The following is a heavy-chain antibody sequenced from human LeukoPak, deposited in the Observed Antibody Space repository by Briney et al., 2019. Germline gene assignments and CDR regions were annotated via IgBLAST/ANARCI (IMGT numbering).Heavy chain of an antibody. CDR1: GFIFSNYG. Sequence: PGGSLRLSCAASGFIFSNYGMHWVRLAPGKGLEGVAFIRYDGTNKDYTDSVRGRFTISRDNSKNTPYLQMNSLRPEDTAVYYCAKDRGSNDYSNFNYMDVWGKGTTVTVSS. CDR3: AKDRGSNDYSNFNYMDV. V-gene: IGHV3-30*02. D-gene: IGHD4-11*01. CDR2: IRYDGTNK. J-gene: IGHJ6*03.